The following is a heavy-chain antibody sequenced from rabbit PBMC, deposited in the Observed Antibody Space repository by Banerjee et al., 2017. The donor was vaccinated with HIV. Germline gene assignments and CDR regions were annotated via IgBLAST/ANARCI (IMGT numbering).Heavy chain of an antibody. Sequence: QSLEESGGDLVKPGASLTLTCTASGFSLSSYDMSWVRQAPGEGLEWIGCIYSGSGRTYYASWAKGRFSISRSTSLNTVTLQMTSLTAADTATYFCSRGLVAGVLDLWGQGTLVTVS. V-gene: IGHV1S40*01. D-gene: IGHD3-3*01. J-gene: IGHJ6*01. CDR2: IYSGSGRT. CDR1: GFSLSSYD. CDR3: SRGLVAGVLDL.